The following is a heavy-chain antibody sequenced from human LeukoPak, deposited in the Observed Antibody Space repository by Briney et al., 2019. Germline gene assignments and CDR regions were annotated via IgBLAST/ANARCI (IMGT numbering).Heavy chain of an antibody. CDR2: MNPNGGNT. Sequence: ASVKVSCKASGYTFTSYDINWLRQATGQGLEWMGWMNPNGGNTGYAQKFQGRVTMTRNTSISTAYMELSSLRSEDTAVYYCARSYWSGGSCYGNWFDPWGQGTLVTVSS. CDR3: ARSYWSGGSCYGNWFDP. J-gene: IGHJ5*02. D-gene: IGHD2-15*01. CDR1: GYTFTSYD. V-gene: IGHV1-8*01.